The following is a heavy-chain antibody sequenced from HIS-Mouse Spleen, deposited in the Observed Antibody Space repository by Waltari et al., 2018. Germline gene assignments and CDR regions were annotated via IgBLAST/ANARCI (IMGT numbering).Heavy chain of an antibody. Sequence: QLQLQESGPGLVKPSETLSLTCTVSGGSISSSSYYWGWIRQPPGKGREWLGSIYYRGRTTNNPSLKGRVTISVDTSKNQFSLKLSSVTAADTAVYYCAREIPYSSSWYDWYFDLWGRGTLVTVSS. CDR3: AREIPYSSSWYDWYFDL. J-gene: IGHJ2*01. CDR1: GGSISSSSYY. CDR2: IYYRGRT. V-gene: IGHV4-39*07. D-gene: IGHD6-13*01.